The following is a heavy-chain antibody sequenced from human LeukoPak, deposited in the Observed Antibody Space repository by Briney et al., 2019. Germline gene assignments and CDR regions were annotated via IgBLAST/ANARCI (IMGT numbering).Heavy chain of an antibody. CDR1: GFSFSSYG. J-gene: IGHJ4*02. Sequence: GGSLRLSCVGSGFSFSSYGMNWARQAPGKGLEWISYISRSGSTKYYGDSVKGRFTISRDNAKNSLYLQMNSLGAEDSALYYCARDRGGGDIYFDYWGQGTLVTVSS. D-gene: IGHD2-21*02. CDR3: ARDRGGGDIYFDY. CDR2: ISRSGSTK. V-gene: IGHV3-48*03.